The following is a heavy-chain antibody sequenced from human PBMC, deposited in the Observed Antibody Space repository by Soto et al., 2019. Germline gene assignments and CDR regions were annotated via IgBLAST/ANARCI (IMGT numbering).Heavy chain of an antibody. CDR3: AKGIDCGADCHSYDTFDI. J-gene: IGHJ3*02. CDR1: GFTVNNTA. CDR2: FSGRSKST. V-gene: IGHV3-23*01. Sequence: GGSLRLSCAASGFTVNNTAMTWVRQAPGKGLEWVSAFSGRSKSTYYATSVKGRFTISKDNSKNTLYLQMNSLRAEDTALYYCAKGIDCGADCHSYDTFDIWGQGTVVTVSS. D-gene: IGHD2-21*02.